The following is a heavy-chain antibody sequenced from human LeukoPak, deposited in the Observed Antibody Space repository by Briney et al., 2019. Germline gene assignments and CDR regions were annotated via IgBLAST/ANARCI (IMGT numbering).Heavy chain of an antibody. J-gene: IGHJ4*02. D-gene: IGHD6-13*01. CDR1: GYTFTGYY. V-gene: IGHV1-2*02. CDR3: ARGVSSSWYYFDY. CDR2: INPNSGGT. Sequence: ASVKVSCKASGYTFTGYYMHWVRQAPGRGLEWMGWINPNSGGTNYAQKFQGRVTMTRDTSISTAYMELSRLRSDDTAVYYCARGVSSSWYYFDYWGQGTLVTVSS.